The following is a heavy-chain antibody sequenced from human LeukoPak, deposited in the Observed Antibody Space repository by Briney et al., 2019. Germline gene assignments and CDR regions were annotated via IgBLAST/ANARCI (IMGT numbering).Heavy chain of an antibody. Sequence: GASVKVSCKASGYTFTDYYMHWVQQAPGKGLEWMGRVDPEDGETIYAEKFQGRVTITADTSTDTAYMELSSLRSEDTAVYYCATDLGYSYGCSWAIDYWGQGTLVTVSS. D-gene: IGHD5-18*01. CDR3: ATDLGYSYGCSWAIDY. J-gene: IGHJ4*02. CDR2: VDPEDGET. V-gene: IGHV1-69-2*01. CDR1: GYTFTDYY.